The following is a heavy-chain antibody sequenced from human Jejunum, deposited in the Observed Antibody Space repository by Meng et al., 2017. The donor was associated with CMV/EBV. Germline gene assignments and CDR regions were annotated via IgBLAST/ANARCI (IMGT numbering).Heavy chain of an antibody. V-gene: IGHV4-4*01. CDR2: VFRTRVT. J-gene: IGHJ5*02. CDR3: AVHTTTVICRIWLDP. Sequence: SSDSIDSRHWWTWVRRHPRKGLEWIRAVFRTRVTDYNPYFRGRLSMSIDKSKNQFSLGLTSVTAADAAIYFCAVHTTTVICRIWLDPWGQGILVTVSS. D-gene: IGHD4-17*01. CDR1: SDSIDSRHW.